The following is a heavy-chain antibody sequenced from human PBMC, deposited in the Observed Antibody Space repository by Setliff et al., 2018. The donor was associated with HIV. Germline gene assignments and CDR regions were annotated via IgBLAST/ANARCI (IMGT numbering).Heavy chain of an antibody. CDR1: GFTFSSSW. CDR3: ARDPAFGAFDI. V-gene: IGHV3-7*04. J-gene: IGHJ3*02. CDR2: MNRDGREK. Sequence: SLRLSCAASGFTFSSSWMTWVRQAPGRGLEYVAGMNRDGREKLYADSVKGRFSIPRDNAKNSLYLQMSSLRTEDTAVYFCARDPAFGAFDIWGQGTMVTVSS. D-gene: IGHD3-10*01.